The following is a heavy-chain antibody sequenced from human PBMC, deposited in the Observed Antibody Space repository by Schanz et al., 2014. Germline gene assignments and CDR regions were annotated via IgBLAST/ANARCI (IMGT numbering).Heavy chain of an antibody. CDR3: AKDLAAVGVFDY. CDR1: GFAFRSYA. V-gene: IGHV3-23*04. CDR2: LTGSGTTT. Sequence: AQLVESGGGVVQPGRSLRLSCAASGFAFRSYAMHWVRQAPGKGLEWVSALTGSGTTTYYADSVKGRFTISRDNSKNTLDLQMNSLRAEDTAIYYCAKDLAAVGVFDYWGQGSLVTVSP. D-gene: IGHD6-13*01. J-gene: IGHJ4*02.